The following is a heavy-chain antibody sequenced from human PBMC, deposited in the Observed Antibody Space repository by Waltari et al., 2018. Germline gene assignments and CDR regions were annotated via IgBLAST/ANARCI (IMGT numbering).Heavy chain of an antibody. CDR2: MQPVEPDN. D-gene: IGHD3-16*01. CDR3: ARTGDRNGYGAFDI. V-gene: IGHV5-51*01. Sequence: EVQLVQSGAEVTKPGESLKLSCKGSGYSFTSYWIGWVRQRPGKGREWMGIMQPVEPDNRYVPSFQGRVTISSDKANSTPYLQVSSLKASDTAMYYCARTGDRNGYGAFDIWGQGTMVTVSS. CDR1: GYSFTSYW. J-gene: IGHJ3*02.